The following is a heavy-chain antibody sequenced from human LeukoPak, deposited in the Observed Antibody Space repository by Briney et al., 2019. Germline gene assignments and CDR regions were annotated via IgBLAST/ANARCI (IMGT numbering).Heavy chain of an antibody. Sequence: GGSLRLSCVDSGFTFSSYAMHWVRQAPGKGLEWVADISYDGSNKFYADSVRGRFTISRDNSKNTLYLQMNSLRAEDTAVYYCAKDSGWSYPFGHWGQGTLVTVSS. V-gene: IGHV3-30-3*01. CDR1: GFTFSSYA. D-gene: IGHD6-19*01. J-gene: IGHJ5*02. CDR3: AKDSGWSYPFGH. CDR2: ISYDGSNK.